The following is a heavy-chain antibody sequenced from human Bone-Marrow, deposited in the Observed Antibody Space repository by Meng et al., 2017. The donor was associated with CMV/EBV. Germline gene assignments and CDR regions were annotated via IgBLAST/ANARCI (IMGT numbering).Heavy chain of an antibody. CDR2: IKQDGSEK. V-gene: IGHV3-7*01. Sequence: GESLKISCAASAFTFSNYWMSWVRQAPGKGLEWVANIKQDGSEKYYVDSVKGRFTISRDNAKNSLYLQMNSLRAEDTAVYYCARAARCSSTSCYIERWGQGTLVTVSS. CDR1: AFTFSNYW. D-gene: IGHD2-2*02. J-gene: IGHJ4*02. CDR3: ARAARCSSTSCYIER.